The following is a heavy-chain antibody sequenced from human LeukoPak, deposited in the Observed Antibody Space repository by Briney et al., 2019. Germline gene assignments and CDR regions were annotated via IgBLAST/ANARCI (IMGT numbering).Heavy chain of an antibody. Sequence: GGSLRLSCAASGFTFSSYWMHWVRQAPGKGLVWVSRINTDGSSTSYADSVKGRFTISRDNAKNTLYLQMNSLRAEDTAVYYCARVARGYSYADAFDIWGQGTMVTVSS. CDR2: INTDGSST. CDR1: GFTFSSYW. CDR3: ARVARGYSYADAFDI. D-gene: IGHD5-18*01. V-gene: IGHV3-74*01. J-gene: IGHJ3*02.